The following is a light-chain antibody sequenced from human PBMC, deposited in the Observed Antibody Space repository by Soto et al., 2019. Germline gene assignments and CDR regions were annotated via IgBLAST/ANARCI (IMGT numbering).Light chain of an antibody. V-gene: IGKV1-27*01. CDR2: SAS. CDR1: QDISVY. J-gene: IGKJ5*01. Sequence: DIQMTQSPSSLSASVGDRVTITCRASQDISVYLAWYQQKPGKVPKLLIYSASTLQSAGPSRFSGSGSGTDFTLTISSLQPEDVATYYCQKFNTAPLTFGQGTRLEIK. CDR3: QKFNTAPLT.